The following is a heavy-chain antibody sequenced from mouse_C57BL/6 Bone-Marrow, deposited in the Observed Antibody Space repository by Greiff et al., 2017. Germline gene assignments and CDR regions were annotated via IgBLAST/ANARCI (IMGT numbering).Heavy chain of an antibody. D-gene: IGHD1-1*01. J-gene: IGHJ2*01. Sequence: QVQLQQPGAELVKPGASVKLSCKASGYTFTSYWMHWVKQRPRQGLEWIGMIHPNSGSTNYNEKFKSKATLTVDKSSSTAYMQLSSLTSEDSAVYYCARWVYGSSYYFDYWGQGTTLTVSS. CDR1: GYTFTSYW. V-gene: IGHV1-64*01. CDR2: IHPNSGST. CDR3: ARWVYGSSYYFDY.